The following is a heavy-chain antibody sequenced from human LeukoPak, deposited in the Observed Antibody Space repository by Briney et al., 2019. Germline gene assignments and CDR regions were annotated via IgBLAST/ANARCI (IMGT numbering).Heavy chain of an antibody. CDR1: GFTFSSYS. J-gene: IGHJ4*02. D-gene: IGHD1-7*01. CDR3: ARGLTGTCDY. CDR2: ISSSSSYI. V-gene: IGHV3-21*01. Sequence: GGSLRLSCAASGFTFSSYSMNGVRQAPGKGLEWVSSISSSSSYIYYADSVKGRFTISRDNAKNSLYLEMNSLRAEDTAVYYCARGLTGTCDYWGKGTLVTVSS.